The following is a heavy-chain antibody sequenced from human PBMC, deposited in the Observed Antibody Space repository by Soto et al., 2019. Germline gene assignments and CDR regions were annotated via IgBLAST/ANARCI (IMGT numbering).Heavy chain of an antibody. V-gene: IGHV3-15*01. CDR1: GFTFSNAW. Sequence: GGSLRLSCAASGFTFSNAWMNWLRQAPGKGLEWVGRIKSKTNGGTTDYAVPVKGRFTISRDDSKNTLYLEMNGLKTADAALYYCVTDASSWYYFNYWGQGALVTVS. D-gene: IGHD6-13*01. CDR3: VTDASSWYYFNY. CDR2: IKSKTNGGTT. J-gene: IGHJ4*02.